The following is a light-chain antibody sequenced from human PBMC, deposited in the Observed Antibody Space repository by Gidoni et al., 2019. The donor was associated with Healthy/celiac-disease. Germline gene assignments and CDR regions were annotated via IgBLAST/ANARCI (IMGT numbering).Light chain of an antibody. CDR2: DAS. J-gene: IGKJ5*01. V-gene: IGKV1-33*01. CDR3: QQYDNLPRT. Sequence: IHITQSPSSLSASVGDRVTITCQASQEISNYLNWYQQKPGKAPKLLIYDASNLETGVPSRFSGSGSGTDFTFTISRLQPEDIETYYCQQYDNLPRTFGQGTRLEIK. CDR1: QEISNY.